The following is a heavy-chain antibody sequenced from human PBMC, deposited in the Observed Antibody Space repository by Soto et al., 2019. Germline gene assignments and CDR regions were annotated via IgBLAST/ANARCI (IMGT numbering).Heavy chain of an antibody. CDR2: INHTGGT. V-gene: IGHV4-34*01. CDR1: GGSVNGYY. CDR3: ATRITVFGLPIPPFHP. Sequence: PSETLSLTCAVYGGSVNGYYWDWIRQPPGKGLEWVVEINHTGGTHYNPSPKRRVTMSVDTSKNQFSLRLSSVTAADTAIYYCATRITVFGLPIPPFHPWGQGPQVTVS. D-gene: IGHD3-3*01. J-gene: IGHJ5*02.